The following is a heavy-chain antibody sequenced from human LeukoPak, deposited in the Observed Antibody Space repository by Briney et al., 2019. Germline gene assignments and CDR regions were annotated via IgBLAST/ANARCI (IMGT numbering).Heavy chain of an antibody. CDR2: INYSGTT. D-gene: IGHD1-26*01. CDR3: ARTLSRWDPFDY. Sequence: SETLSLTCTVSGGSISSYYWSWIRQPPGKGLEWIGYINYSGTTNYNPSLKSRVTISVDTSKNQFSLKLSSVTAADTAVYYCARTLSRWDPFDYWGQGTLVTVSS. V-gene: IGHV4-59*01. J-gene: IGHJ4*02. CDR1: GGSISSYY.